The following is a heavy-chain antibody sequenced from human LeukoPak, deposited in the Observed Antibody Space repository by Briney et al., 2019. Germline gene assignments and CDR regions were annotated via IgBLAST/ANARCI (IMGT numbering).Heavy chain of an antibody. CDR3: ARGPYYFDRSGAFY. J-gene: IGHJ4*02. V-gene: IGHV4-34*01. D-gene: IGHD3-22*01. CDR1: GGSFSGYY. CDR2: IMYDGSS. Sequence: PSETLSLTCAVHGGSFSGYYWSWIRQPPGKGLEWIGEIMYDGSSNYHPSLKSRVSMSVDTSKNQFSLKMTSVTAADTAVYYCARGPYYFDRSGAFYWGQGNLVTVSS.